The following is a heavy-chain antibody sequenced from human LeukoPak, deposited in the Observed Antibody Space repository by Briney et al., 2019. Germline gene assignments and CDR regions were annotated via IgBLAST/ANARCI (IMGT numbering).Heavy chain of an antibody. J-gene: IGHJ5*02. V-gene: IGHV4-34*01. D-gene: IGHD2-2*01. CDR3: ALVVPAAIGWFDP. Sequence: SETLSLTCAVYGGSFSGYYWSWIRQPPGKGLEWIGEINHSGSTNYNPSLKSRVTISVDTSKNQFSLKLSSVTAADTAVYYCALVVPAAIGWFDPWGQGTLVTVSS. CDR1: GGSFSGYY. CDR2: INHSGST.